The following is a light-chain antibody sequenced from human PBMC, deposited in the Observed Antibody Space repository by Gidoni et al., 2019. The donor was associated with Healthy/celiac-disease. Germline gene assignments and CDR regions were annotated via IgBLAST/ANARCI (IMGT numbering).Light chain of an antibody. CDR1: QSVSRY. Sequence: EIVLTQSPATLSLSPGERATLSCRASQSVSRYLGWYQQKPGQAPRLLIYDTSIRASDIPDRFRGSGSGTDFTLTITNLEPEDFAIYYCQQRRSGEITFXPXTRVXLK. J-gene: IGKJ3*01. V-gene: IGKV3-11*01. CDR3: QQRRSGEIT. CDR2: DTS.